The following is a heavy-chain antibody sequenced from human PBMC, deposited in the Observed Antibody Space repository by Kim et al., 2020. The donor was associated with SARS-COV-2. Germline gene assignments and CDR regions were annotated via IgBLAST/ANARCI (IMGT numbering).Heavy chain of an antibody. CDR1: GFTFNRYS. V-gene: IGHV3-23*01. J-gene: IGHJ4*01. CDR3: EVSDY. Sequence: GGSLRLSCAASGFTFNRYSMTWARQAPGKGLEWVATISDSGVGTHYADSVKGRFTISRDNSKSTLFLQMNSLRAEDTAVYYCEVSDYWGDGALVTVSS. CDR2: ISDSGVGT.